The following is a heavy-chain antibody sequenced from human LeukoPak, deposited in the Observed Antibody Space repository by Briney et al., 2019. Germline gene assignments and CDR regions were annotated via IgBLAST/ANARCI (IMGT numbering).Heavy chain of an antibody. V-gene: IGHV3-7*01. CDR2: IKQDGSET. J-gene: IGHJ4*02. Sequence: PGGSLRLSCAASGFTFSSYWMSWVRQAPGKGLEWVAYIKQDGSETYYVDSVKGRFTISRDNAKNSLYLQMNSLRAEDTAVYYRARITYCGGDCYAPIAPDFDDWGQGTLVTVSS. CDR3: ARITYCGGDCYAPIAPDFDD. D-gene: IGHD2-21*02. CDR1: GFTFSSYW.